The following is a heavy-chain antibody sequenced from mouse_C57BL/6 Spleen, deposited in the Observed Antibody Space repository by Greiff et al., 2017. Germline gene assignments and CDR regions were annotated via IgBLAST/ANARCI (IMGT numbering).Heavy chain of an antibody. CDR2: INPSNGGT. J-gene: IGHJ3*01. CDR3: ARERDYRGWFAY. CDR1: GYTFPSYW. D-gene: IGHD2-14*01. Sequence: QVQLQQPGTELVKPGASVKLSCKASGYTFPSYWMHWVKQRPGQGLGWIGNINPSNGGTNYNEKFKSKATLTVDKSSSTAYMQLSSLTSEDSAVYYCARERDYRGWFAYWGQGTLVTVSA. V-gene: IGHV1-53*01.